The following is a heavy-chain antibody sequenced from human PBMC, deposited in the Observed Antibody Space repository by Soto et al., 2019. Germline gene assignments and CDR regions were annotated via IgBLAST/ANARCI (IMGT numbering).Heavy chain of an antibody. J-gene: IGHJ4*02. V-gene: IGHV3-9*01. CDR1: GFTFDDYA. CDR3: AKDIERGSGGWFLYFDY. Sequence: PVGSLRLSCAASGFTFDDYAMHWVRQAPGKGLEWVSGISWNSGSIGYADSVKGRFTISRDNAKNSLYLQMNSLRAEDTALYYCAKDIERGSGGWFLYFDYWGQGTLVTVSS. D-gene: IGHD6-19*01. CDR2: ISWNSGSI.